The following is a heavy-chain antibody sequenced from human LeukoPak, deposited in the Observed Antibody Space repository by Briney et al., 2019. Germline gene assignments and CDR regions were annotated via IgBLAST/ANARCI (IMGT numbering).Heavy chain of an antibody. J-gene: IGHJ6*02. CDR1: GGSISSYY. V-gene: IGHV4-59*08. CDR3: ARHTVWAGYYYYSGMDV. Sequence: PSETLSLTCTVSGGSISSYYWSWIRQPPGKGLEWIGYIYYSGSTNYNPALKSRVTISVDTSKNQFSLKLSSVTAADTAVYYCARHTVWAGYYYYSGMDVWGQGTTVTVSS. CDR2: IYYSGST. D-gene: IGHD4-11*01.